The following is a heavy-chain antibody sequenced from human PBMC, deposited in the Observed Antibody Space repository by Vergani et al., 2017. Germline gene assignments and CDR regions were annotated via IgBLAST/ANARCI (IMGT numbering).Heavy chain of an antibody. Sequence: QVQLVQSGAEVKKPGASVSVSCKGSSHTFQTYGISWVRQAPGKGLEWMAWIRPYTGHTIYAQKFQDRVTMTADTSTNTAYMELRSLRSDDTAVYFCARELSYYYGSGSDDYNPYYYEGMDVWGPGTTVTVSS. CDR2: IRPYTGHT. CDR3: ARELSYYYGSGSDDYNPYYYEGMDV. CDR1: SHTFQTYG. V-gene: IGHV1-18*01. J-gene: IGHJ6*02. D-gene: IGHD3-10*01.